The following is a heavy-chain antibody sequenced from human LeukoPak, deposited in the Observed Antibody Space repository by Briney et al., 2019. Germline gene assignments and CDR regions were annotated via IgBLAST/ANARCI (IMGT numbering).Heavy chain of an antibody. D-gene: IGHD1-20*01. Sequence: SETLSLTCTVSGGSISRYYWSWIRQPAGKGLEWIGRIYTSGSTNYNPSLKSRVTMSVDTSKNQFSLKLSSVTAADTAVYYCARAITGTTSKAGAFDIWGQGTMVTVSS. CDR1: GGSISRYY. J-gene: IGHJ3*02. CDR2: IYTSGST. V-gene: IGHV4-4*07. CDR3: ARAITGTTSKAGAFDI.